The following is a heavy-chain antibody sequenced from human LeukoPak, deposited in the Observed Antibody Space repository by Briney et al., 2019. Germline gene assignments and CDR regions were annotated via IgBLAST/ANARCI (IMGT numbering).Heavy chain of an antibody. CDR1: GYTFTSYG. V-gene: IGHV1-8*02. Sequence: VASVKVSCKASGYTFTSYGISWVRQAPGQGLEWTGWMNSNSGNTGYAQKFQGRVTMTRNTSISTAYMELSSLRSGDTAVYYCARGYYCSSTSCYIPDVYDESPIFDIWGQGTMVTVSS. J-gene: IGHJ3*02. D-gene: IGHD2-2*02. CDR2: MNSNSGNT. CDR3: ARGYYCSSTSCYIPDVYDESPIFDI.